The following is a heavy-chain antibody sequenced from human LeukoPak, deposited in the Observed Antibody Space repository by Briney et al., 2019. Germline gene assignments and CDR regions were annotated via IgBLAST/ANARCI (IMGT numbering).Heavy chain of an antibody. V-gene: IGHV6-1*01. D-gene: IGHD6-25*01. CDR3: VRGVGSSGFL. CDR1: GDSVSSNNAA. CDR2: TYYRSQWTT. J-gene: IGHJ4*02. Sequence: SQTLSLTCVISGDSVSSNNAAWNWIRQSPSRGLEWLGRTYYRSQWTTDYAVPVKGRISINPDTSKNQCSLQLNSVTPEDTAVYYCVRGVGSSGFLWGQGTLVTVSS.